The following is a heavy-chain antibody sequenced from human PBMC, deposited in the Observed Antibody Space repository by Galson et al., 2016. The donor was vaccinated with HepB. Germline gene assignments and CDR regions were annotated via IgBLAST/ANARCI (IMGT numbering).Heavy chain of an antibody. CDR2: IKEDGSER. CDR3: VRGMSYIMY. D-gene: IGHD2-21*01. V-gene: IGHV3-7*03. J-gene: IGHJ4*02. CDR1: GFTLGSYW. Sequence: SLRLSCAASGFTLGSYWMTWVRQTPGKGLEWVGNIKEDGSERYYADSVKGRFTISRDNARNSLYLQMSSLRVDDSALDYCVRGMSYIMYWGQGTLVTVSS.